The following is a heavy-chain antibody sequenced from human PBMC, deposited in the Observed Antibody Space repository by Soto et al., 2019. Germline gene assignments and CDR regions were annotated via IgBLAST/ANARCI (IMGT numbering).Heavy chain of an antibody. CDR1: GFTFDDYA. V-gene: IGHV3-9*01. CDR2: ISWNSGSI. D-gene: IGHD3-9*01. Sequence: GGSLRLSCAASGFTFDDYAMHWVRQAPGKGLEWVSGISWNSGSIGYADSVKGRFTISRDNAKNSLYLQMNSLRAEDTALYYCAKDILTGYPYFNYFDYWGQGTLVTVSS. J-gene: IGHJ4*02. CDR3: AKDILTGYPYFNYFDY.